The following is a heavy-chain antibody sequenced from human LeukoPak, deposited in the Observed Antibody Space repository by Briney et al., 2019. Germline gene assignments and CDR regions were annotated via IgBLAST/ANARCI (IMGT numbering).Heavy chain of an antibody. J-gene: IGHJ4*02. Sequence: ASVKVSCKASGYTFTGYYMRWVRQSPGHGLEWRGWINPNSGGTNYQGRVTMTRDTSISTAYMELSRLRSDDTAVYYCATLRGQYYYDSSGYLDYWGQGTLVTVSS. V-gene: IGHV1-2*02. CDR1: GYTFTGYY. D-gene: IGHD3-22*01. CDR3: ATLRGQYYYDSSGYLDY. CDR2: INPNSGGT.